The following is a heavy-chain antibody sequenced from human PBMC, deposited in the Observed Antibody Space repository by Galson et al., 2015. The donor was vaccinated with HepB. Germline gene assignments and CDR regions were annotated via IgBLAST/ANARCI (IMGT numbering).Heavy chain of an antibody. Sequence: SVKVSCKASGYTFTSYGISWVRQAPGQGLEWMGWISAYNGNTNYAQKLQGRVTMTTDTSTSTAYMELRSLRSDDTAVYYCARGGRHYDFWSGYYIIHSYYYYYYMDVWGKGTTVTVSS. CDR3: ARGGRHYDFWSGYYIIHSYYYYYYMDV. CDR1: GYTFTSYG. V-gene: IGHV1-18*01. CDR2: ISAYNGNT. D-gene: IGHD3-3*01. J-gene: IGHJ6*03.